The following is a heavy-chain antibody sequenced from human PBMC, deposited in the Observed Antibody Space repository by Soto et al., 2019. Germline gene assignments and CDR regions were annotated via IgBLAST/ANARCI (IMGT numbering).Heavy chain of an antibody. CDR2: IYYSGST. V-gene: IGHV4-31*03. CDR1: GGSISSGGYY. D-gene: IGHD2-15*01. J-gene: IGHJ5*02. CDR3: ARGKGYWSGGSCYSGYNWFDP. Sequence: QVQLQESGPGLVKPSQTLSLTCTVSGGSISSGGYYWSWIRQHPGKGLEWIGYIYYSGSTYYNPSLKSRGTISVDTSKNQFSLKLSSVTAADTAVDYCARGKGYWSGGSCYSGYNWFDPWGQGTLVTVSS.